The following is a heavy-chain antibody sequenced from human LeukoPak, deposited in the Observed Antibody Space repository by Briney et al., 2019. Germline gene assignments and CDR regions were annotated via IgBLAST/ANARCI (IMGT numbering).Heavy chain of an antibody. D-gene: IGHD3/OR15-3a*01. J-gene: IGHJ6*03. CDR1: NGSINEHY. CDR3: ARVGGLSAYYYYMDV. V-gene: IGHV4-4*07. CDR2: IYVSGNS. Sequence: SETLSLICTVSNGSINEHYWSWVRQTAGKGLEWIGRIYVSGNSNYNPSLKSRVTMSVEESKNQISLKLRSVTAADTAVYYCARVGGLSAYYYYMDVWGKGTTVTVS.